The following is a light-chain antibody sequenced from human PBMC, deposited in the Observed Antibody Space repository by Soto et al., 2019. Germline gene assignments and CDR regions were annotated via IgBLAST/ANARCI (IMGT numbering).Light chain of an antibody. V-gene: IGLV1-40*01. CDR1: SSNIGAGYD. J-gene: IGLJ3*02. CDR3: QSHDTSLIGSRV. CDR2: DNN. Sequence: QSVLTQPPSVSGAPGQGVTISCTGTSSNIGAGYDVHWYQQLPGEAPKLLICDNNNRPSGVPDRFSGSKSGTSASLAITGLQAEDEADYYCQSHDTSLIGSRVFGGGTKLTVL.